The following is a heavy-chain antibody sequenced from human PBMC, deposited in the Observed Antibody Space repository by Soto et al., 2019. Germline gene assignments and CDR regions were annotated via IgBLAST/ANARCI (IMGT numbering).Heavy chain of an antibody. J-gene: IGHJ4*02. D-gene: IGHD6-6*01. CDR1: GFTFSSYA. CDR2: ISGSGGNT. Sequence: GALRLSCTASGFTFSSYAMSWVRQAPGKGLEWVSAISGSGGNTYYADSVKGRFTISRDNSKNTLYLQMNSLRAEDTAVYYCAKSITARPLDYWGQGALVTVSS. V-gene: IGHV3-23*01. CDR3: AKSITARPLDY.